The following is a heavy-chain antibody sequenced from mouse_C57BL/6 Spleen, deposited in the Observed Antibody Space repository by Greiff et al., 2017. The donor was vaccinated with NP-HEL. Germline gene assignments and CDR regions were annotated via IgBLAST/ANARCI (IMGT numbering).Heavy chain of an antibody. D-gene: IGHD4-1*01. CDR3: ARSGTDPYYFDY. CDR1: GFTFSSYT. CDR2: ISGGGGNT. J-gene: IGHJ2*01. Sequence: EVMLVESGGGLVKPGGSLKLSCAASGFTFSSYTMSWVRQTPEKRLEWVATISGGGGNTYYPDSVKGRFTISRDNAKNTLYLQMSSLRSEDTALYYCARSGTDPYYFDYWGQGTTLTVAS. V-gene: IGHV5-9*01.